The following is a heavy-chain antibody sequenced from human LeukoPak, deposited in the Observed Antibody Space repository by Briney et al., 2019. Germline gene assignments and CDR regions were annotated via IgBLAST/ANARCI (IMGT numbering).Heavy chain of an antibody. D-gene: IGHD3-9*01. Sequence: SETLSLTCTVSGGSISSYYWSWIRQPPGKGLEWIGYIYYSGSTNYNPSLKSRVTISVDTSKNQFSLKLGSVTAADTAVYYCARGDYDILTGLGEHFDLWGRGTLVTVSS. CDR3: ARGDYDILTGLGEHFDL. V-gene: IGHV4-59*01. CDR1: GGSISSYY. J-gene: IGHJ2*01. CDR2: IYYSGST.